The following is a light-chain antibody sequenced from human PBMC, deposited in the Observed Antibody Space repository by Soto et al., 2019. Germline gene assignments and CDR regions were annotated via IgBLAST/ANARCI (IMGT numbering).Light chain of an antibody. Sequence: QSVLTQPASVSGSPGQSITISCTGSSSDIGAYNYVSWFQQYPGKAPKLIISDVSNRPSGVSNRFSGSKSGNTASLTISGLQAEDEADYYCSSYTSSTTYVFGTGTKVTVL. CDR3: SSYTSSTTYV. J-gene: IGLJ1*01. V-gene: IGLV2-14*01. CDR1: SSDIGAYNY. CDR2: DVS.